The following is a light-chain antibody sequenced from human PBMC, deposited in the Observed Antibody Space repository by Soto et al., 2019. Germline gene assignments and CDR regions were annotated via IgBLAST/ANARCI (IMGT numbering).Light chain of an antibody. Sequence: QSALTQPPSASGSPGQAGTISCTGTSSDVGAYNYVAWYQQHPGKAPKLMIYEVSKRPSGVPDRFSGSKSGNTASLTVSGLRAEDEADYYCSSHAGSINVAFGGGTKVTVL. CDR2: EVS. V-gene: IGLV2-8*01. CDR3: SSHAGSINVA. CDR1: SSDVGAYNY. J-gene: IGLJ2*01.